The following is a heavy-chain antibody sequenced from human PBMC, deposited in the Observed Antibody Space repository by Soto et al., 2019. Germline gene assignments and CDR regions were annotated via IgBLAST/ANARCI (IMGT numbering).Heavy chain of an antibody. CDR2: IKRKIDGGTA. J-gene: IGHJ5*02. D-gene: IGHD3-16*01. CDR3: TATLGS. V-gene: IGHV3-15*01. Sequence: PGGSLRLSCASSCFTFINAWMSWVRQAPGKGLEWVGYIKRKIDGGTADYAAPVKGRFTISRDDSKNTLYLQMNSLKTEDTAVYYCTATLGSWGRGTLVTVSS. CDR1: CFTFINAW.